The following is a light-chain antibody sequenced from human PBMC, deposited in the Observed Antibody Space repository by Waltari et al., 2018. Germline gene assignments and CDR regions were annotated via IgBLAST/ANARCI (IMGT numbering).Light chain of an antibody. CDR1: QDINNY. CDR2: DAF. Sequence: DVQMIQSASSMCASVGDRVTITCQASQDINNYLNWYQHKPVKAPKLMIYDAFSLETGVPSRFSVNGSGTDFTFTISSLQPEDIATYYCQQYANFPPFFTFGPGTKVDVK. V-gene: IGKV1-33*01. CDR3: QQYANFPPFFT. J-gene: IGKJ3*01.